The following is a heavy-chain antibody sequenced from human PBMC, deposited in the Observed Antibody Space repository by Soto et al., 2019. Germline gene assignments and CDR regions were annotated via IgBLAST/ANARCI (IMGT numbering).Heavy chain of an antibody. J-gene: IGHJ4*02. V-gene: IGHV1-46*01. CDR2: INPSGGST. CDR3: ARLSMGDPSLIFDY. D-gene: IGHD3-16*01. Sequence: GQGLEWMGIINPSGGSTSYAQKFQGRVTMTRDTSTSTVYMELSSLRSEDTAVYYCARLSMGDPSLIFDYWGKGSLDIVFS.